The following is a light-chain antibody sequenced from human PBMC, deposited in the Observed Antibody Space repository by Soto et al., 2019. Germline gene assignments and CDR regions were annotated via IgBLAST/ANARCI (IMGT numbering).Light chain of an antibody. CDR2: YAS. V-gene: IGKV1-33*01. CDR3: QLYETFSGT. J-gene: IGKJ1*01. Sequence: DIQMTQSPSSLSASVGDRVTITCQASQDISNYLNWYQQKPGKTPKLLIYYASNLETGVPSRFSGSGSGTKLTLTIASLQPDDFATYYCQLYETFSGTFGPVTKVDIK. CDR1: QDISNY.